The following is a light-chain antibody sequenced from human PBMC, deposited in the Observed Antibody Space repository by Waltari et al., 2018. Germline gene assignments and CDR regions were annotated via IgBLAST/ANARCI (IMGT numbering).Light chain of an antibody. CDR3: QQRGNWAPLT. CDR1: QSVCNF. CDR2: DVS. V-gene: IGKV3-11*01. Sequence: ELVLTQSPATLYFSPGERATLPCRASQSVCNFLAWYRQKPGQPPRLVIYDVSHRATGTPARFSGSGSGTDFTLTISTLQPEDFAFYFCQQRGNWAPLTFGGGTEVVIK. J-gene: IGKJ4*01.